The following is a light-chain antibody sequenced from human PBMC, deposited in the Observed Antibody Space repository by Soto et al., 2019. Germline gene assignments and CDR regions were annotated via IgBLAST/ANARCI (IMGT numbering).Light chain of an antibody. CDR3: PHSANSPIP. V-gene: IGKV3D-20*01. CDR1: QSVGSTS. J-gene: IGKJ2*01. Sequence: VLTEAAAILKKSLGDRATLSCGASQSVGSTSIAWYQQKPGLAPRLLIYDTSSRATDIPDRFSGSGSGTVFTLTITSLEPEDFAVYHCPHSANSPIPFGQ. CDR2: DTS.